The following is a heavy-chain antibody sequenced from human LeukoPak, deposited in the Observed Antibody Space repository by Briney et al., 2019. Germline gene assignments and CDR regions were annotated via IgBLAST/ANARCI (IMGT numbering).Heavy chain of an antibody. D-gene: IGHD3-16*01. V-gene: IGHV3-48*03. CDR3: ARDGPQGGFDY. CDR1: GFIFSSYE. Sequence: GGSLRLSCVASGFIFSSYEMNWVRQAPGKGLEWVSYISSSGRTMYYADPVKGRFTISRDNSKNTLYLQMNSLRAEDTAVYYCARDGPQGGFDYWGQGTLVTVSS. CDR2: ISSSGRTM. J-gene: IGHJ4*02.